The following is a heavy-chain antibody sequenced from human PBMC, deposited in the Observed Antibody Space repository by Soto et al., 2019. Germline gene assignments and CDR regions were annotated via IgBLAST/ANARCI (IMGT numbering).Heavy chain of an antibody. D-gene: IGHD4-17*01. V-gene: IGHV3-23*01. Sequence: EAQLLESGGGLVQPGGSLRLPCAASGFTFSTYAMSWVRPAPGKGLEWGSAISAGGGSTYYADSVKGRFTISRDNSINTLYMQMSSLRTEDTAVYYCAHPRGYGVFDAYDIWGQGAMVTVSS. CDR2: ISAGGGST. J-gene: IGHJ3*02. CDR1: GFTFSTYA. CDR3: AHPRGYGVFDAYDI.